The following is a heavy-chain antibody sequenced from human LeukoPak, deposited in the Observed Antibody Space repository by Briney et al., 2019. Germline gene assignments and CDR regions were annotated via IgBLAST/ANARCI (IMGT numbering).Heavy chain of an antibody. CDR3: ATYSSSNGREFQY. D-gene: IGHD2-2*01. CDR2: ISTGSNYI. CDR1: GFTVSTYN. Sequence: PGGSLRLSCAASGFTVSTYNMTWVRQAPGKGLKGVSFISTGSNYIYHTDSVAGRFTISGDNAKNPLYLQMNSLRAEDTAVYYCATYSSSNGREFQYWGQGTLVTLSS. J-gene: IGHJ1*01. V-gene: IGHV3-21*01.